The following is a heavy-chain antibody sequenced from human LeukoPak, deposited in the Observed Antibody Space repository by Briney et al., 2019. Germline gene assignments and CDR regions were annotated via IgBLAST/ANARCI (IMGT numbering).Heavy chain of an antibody. CDR3: AKEKSGGPFDY. CDR1: GITLSNYA. J-gene: IGHJ4*02. D-gene: IGHD1-26*01. CDR2: ISGSGGST. Sequence: GGSLRLSCAVSGITLSNYAMSWVREAPGRGLEWDAGISGSGGSTNYADSVKGRFTISIDNPKNPRDRQMNSLRAEDTAVYCSAKEKSGGPFDYWGQGTLVTVSS. V-gene: IGHV3-23*01.